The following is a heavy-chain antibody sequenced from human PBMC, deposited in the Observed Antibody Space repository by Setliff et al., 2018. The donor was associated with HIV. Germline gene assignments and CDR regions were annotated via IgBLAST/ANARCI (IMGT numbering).Heavy chain of an antibody. Sequence: ASVKVSCKASGYTFTSYDINWVRQATGQGLEWMGWMDPNSGNTGYAQKFQGRVTITRNTSISTAYMELSSLRSEDTAVYYCATGRGAAASNAFDIWGQGTMVTVSS. CDR1: GYTFTSYD. D-gene: IGHD6-13*01. CDR2: MDPNSGNT. CDR3: ATGRGAAASNAFDI. V-gene: IGHV1-8*03. J-gene: IGHJ3*02.